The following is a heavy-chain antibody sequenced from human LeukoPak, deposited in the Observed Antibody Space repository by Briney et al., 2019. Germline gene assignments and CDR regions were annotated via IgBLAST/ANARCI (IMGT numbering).Heavy chain of an antibody. Sequence: GRSLGLSCAASGFTFSSYGMQWVRQAPGMGPEWVSVISHDGTVRHYADSVKGRFTISRDSSTNRLYLQMDSLRTEDTAVYYCAKEGSQYASSWFDHWGQGTLVTVSS. J-gene: IGHJ5*02. CDR1: GFTFSSYG. CDR2: ISHDGTVR. D-gene: IGHD2-2*01. V-gene: IGHV3-30*18. CDR3: AKEGSQYASSWFDH.